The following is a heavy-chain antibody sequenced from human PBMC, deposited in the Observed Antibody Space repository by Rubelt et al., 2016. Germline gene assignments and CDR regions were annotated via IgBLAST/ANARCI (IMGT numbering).Heavy chain of an antibody. V-gene: IGHV4-38-2*02. CDR1: GYSINNGYY. CDR3: ARPTGASSASGSFLV. Sequence: QVQLQESGPGLVKPSETLSLTCTVSGYSINNGYYWGWIRQPPGKGLEWIASFFHDGSTKYNPSLKRRVTISKDGSKNQFPRTLSSVTAADTAVYYCARPTGASSASGSFLVWGQGTLVTVSS. CDR2: FFHDGST. D-gene: IGHD3-10*01. J-gene: IGHJ4*02.